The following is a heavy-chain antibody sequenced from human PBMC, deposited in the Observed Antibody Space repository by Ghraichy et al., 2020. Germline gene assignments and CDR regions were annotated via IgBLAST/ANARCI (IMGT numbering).Heavy chain of an antibody. CDR2: IKQDGSEK. J-gene: IGHJ4*02. V-gene: IGHV3-7*01. Sequence: LSLTCAASGFPFSNYWMSWVRQAQGKGLGRVANIKQDGSEKDYVDSVGGRFTISSDNAKNSLYLQINSLRAEATAVYYCARFGSGYFFDYRGQGTLVTVAS. D-gene: IGHD3-22*01. CDR1: GFPFSNYW. CDR3: ARFGSGYFFDY.